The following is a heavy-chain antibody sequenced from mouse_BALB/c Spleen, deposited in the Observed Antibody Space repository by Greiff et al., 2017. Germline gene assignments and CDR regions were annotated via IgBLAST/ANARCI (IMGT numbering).Heavy chain of an antibody. CDR3: ARCGDYYAMDY. CDR2: INPGSGGT. Sequence: VQLQQSGAELVRPGTSVKVSCKASGYAFTNYLIEWVKQRPGQGLEWIGVINPGSGGTNYNEKFKGKATLTADKSSSTAYMQLSSLTSDDSAVWFCARCGDYYAMDYWGQGTSVTVSS. J-gene: IGHJ4*01. V-gene: IGHV1-54*01. CDR1: GYAFTNYL.